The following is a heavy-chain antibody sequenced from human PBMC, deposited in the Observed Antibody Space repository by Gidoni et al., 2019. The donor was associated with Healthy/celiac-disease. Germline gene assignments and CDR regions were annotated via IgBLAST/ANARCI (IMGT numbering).Heavy chain of an antibody. CDR2: IIPILGTA. Sequence: VQLVHSGAEVKKPGSSVTVPCTSSGGTLRSSAISWVRQAPGQGLEWMGGIIPILGTANDAQKFQGRVTITAEKSTSTAYMELSSLRSEDTAVYYCARDSVGWERRYDAFDIWGQGTMVTVSS. J-gene: IGHJ3*02. D-gene: IGHD1-26*01. V-gene: IGHV1-69*06. CDR3: ARDSVGWERRYDAFDI. CDR1: GGTLRSSA.